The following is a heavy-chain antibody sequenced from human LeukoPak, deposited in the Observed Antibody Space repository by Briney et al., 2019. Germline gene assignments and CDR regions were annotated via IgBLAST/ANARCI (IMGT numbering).Heavy chain of an antibody. CDR2: ISWNSGSI. Sequence: GGSLRLSCAASGFTFDDYAMHWVRQAPGKGLEWVSGISWNSGSIGYADSVKGRFTISRDNAKSSMWLQMNSLRDEDTAVYYCARDQTPFYWGQGSLVTVSS. J-gene: IGHJ4*02. CDR1: GFTFDDYA. CDR3: ARDQTPFY. V-gene: IGHV3-9*01. D-gene: IGHD2-15*01.